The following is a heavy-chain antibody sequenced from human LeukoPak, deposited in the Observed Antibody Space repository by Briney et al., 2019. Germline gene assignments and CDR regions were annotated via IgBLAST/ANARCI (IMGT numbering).Heavy chain of an antibody. Sequence: SETLSLTCTVSGGSISSSSYYWGWIRQPPGKGLEWIGSIYYSGSTYYNPSLKSRVTISVDTSKNQFSLKLSSVTAADTAVYYCARHEIECYQLPDYWGQGTLVTVSS. CDR2: IYYSGST. CDR1: GGSISSSSYY. J-gene: IGHJ4*02. CDR3: ARHEIECYQLPDY. V-gene: IGHV4-39*01. D-gene: IGHD2-2*01.